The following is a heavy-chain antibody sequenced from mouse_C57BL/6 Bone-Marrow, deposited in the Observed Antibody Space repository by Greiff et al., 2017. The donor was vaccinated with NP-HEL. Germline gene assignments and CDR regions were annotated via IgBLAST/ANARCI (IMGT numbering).Heavy chain of an antibody. CDR3: ARGGYCNPPMDY. CDR2: INPDSSTI. V-gene: IGHV4-1*01. CDR1: GIDFSRYW. Sequence: AASGIDFSRYWMSWVRRAPGKGLEWIGAINPDSSTINYAPSLKDKFIISRDNAKNTLYLQMSKVTSEDTALYYCARGGYCNPPMDYWGQGTSVTVSS. D-gene: IGHD2-1*01. J-gene: IGHJ4*01.